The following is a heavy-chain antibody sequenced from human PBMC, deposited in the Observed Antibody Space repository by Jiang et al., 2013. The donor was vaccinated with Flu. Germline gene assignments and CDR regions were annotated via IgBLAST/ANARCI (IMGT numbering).Heavy chain of an antibody. CDR1: YY. J-gene: IGHJ4*02. D-gene: IGHD2-21*02. CDR3: ARGQAYCGGDCPAFIDY. Sequence: YYWSWIRQPPGKGLEWIGEINHSGSTNYNPSLKSRVTISVDTSKNQFSLKLSSVTAADTAVYYCARGQAYCGGDCPAFIDYWGQGTLVTVSS. CDR2: INHSGST. V-gene: IGHV4-34*01.